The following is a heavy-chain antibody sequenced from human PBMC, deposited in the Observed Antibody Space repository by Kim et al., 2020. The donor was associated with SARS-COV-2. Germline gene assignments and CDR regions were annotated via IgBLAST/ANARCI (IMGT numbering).Heavy chain of an antibody. CDR3: ARAASTYYDFWSGYSSADNNWFDP. CDR1: GYTFTSYY. D-gene: IGHD3-3*01. Sequence: ASVKVSCKASGYTFTSYYMHWVRQAPGQGLEWMGIINPSGGSTSYAQKFQDRVTMTRDTSTSTVYMELSSLRSEDTAVYYCARAASTYYDFWSGYSSADNNWFDPWGQGTLVTVSS. CDR2: INPSGGST. J-gene: IGHJ5*02. V-gene: IGHV1-46*01.